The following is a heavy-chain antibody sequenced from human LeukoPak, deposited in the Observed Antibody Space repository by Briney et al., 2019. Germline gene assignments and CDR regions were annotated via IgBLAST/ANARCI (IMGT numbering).Heavy chain of an antibody. CDR1: GASVSDGNYY. V-gene: IGHV4-61*01. Sequence: PSETLSLTCSVSGASVSDGNYYWSWIRQPPGKGLEWIGYMFYSESTNYNPSLKSRVTISVDTSKNQFSLKLSSVTAADTAVYYCARESPAGLFDYWGQGTLVTVSS. CDR2: MFYSEST. CDR3: ARESPAGLFDY. D-gene: IGHD6-13*01. J-gene: IGHJ4*02.